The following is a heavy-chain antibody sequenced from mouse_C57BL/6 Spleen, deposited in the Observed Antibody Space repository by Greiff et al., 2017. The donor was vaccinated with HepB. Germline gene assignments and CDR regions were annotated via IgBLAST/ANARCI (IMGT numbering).Heavy chain of an antibody. CDR3: ARQGTRVYYFDY. D-gene: IGHD3-3*01. CDR2: ISGGGGNT. Sequence: EVKLVESGGGLVKPGGSLKLSCAASGFTFSSYTMSWVRQTPEKRLEWVATISGGGGNTYYPDSVKGRFTISRDNAKNTLYLQMSSLRSEDTALYYSARQGTRVYYFDYGGQGTTLTVSS. V-gene: IGHV5-9*01. J-gene: IGHJ2*01. CDR1: GFTFSSYT.